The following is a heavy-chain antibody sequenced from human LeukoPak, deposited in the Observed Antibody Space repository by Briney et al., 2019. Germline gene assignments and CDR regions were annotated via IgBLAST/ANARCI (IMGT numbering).Heavy chain of an antibody. CDR3: ARLSSSLDY. CDR1: GFSFDDYG. V-gene: IGHV3-30*02. CDR2: IRYDGSEK. Sequence: GGSLRLSCAASGFSFDDYGMHWVREAPGKGLEWVAFIRYDGSEKYYTDSVKGRFTISRDNSKNTVFLQMNSLRPEDTAVYYCARLSSSLDYWGQGTLVTVSS. J-gene: IGHJ4*02. D-gene: IGHD6-13*01.